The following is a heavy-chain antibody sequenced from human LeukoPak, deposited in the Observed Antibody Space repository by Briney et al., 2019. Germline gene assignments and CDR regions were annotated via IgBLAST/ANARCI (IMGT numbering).Heavy chain of an antibody. CDR3: ARDLVNYYDSSGADY. J-gene: IGHJ4*02. CDR1: GYTFTSYY. CDR2: INPSGGST. Sequence: ASVKVSCKASGYTFTSYYMHWVRQAPGQGLEWMGIINPSGGSTSYAQKFQGRVTMTRDTSTSTVYMELGSLRSEDTAVYYCARDLVNYYDSSGADYWGQGTLVTVSS. V-gene: IGHV1-46*01. D-gene: IGHD3-22*01.